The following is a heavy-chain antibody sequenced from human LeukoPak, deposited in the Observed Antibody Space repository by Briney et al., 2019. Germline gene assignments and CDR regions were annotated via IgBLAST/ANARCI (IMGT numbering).Heavy chain of an antibody. V-gene: IGHV3-23*01. Sequence: GGSLRLSCAASGFTFSSYAMSWVRQAPGKGLEWVSAISGSGGSTYYADSVKGRFTVSRDNAKDSLYLQMNNLRDEDTAVYYCARDLISGDYTFDYWGQGALVAVSS. CDR2: ISGSGGST. J-gene: IGHJ4*02. CDR1: GFTFSSYA. CDR3: ARDLISGDYTFDY. D-gene: IGHD4-11*01.